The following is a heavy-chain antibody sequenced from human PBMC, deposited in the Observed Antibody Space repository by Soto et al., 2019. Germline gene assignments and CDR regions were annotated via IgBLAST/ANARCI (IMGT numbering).Heavy chain of an antibody. J-gene: IGHJ4*02. D-gene: IGHD1-26*01. CDR1: GDSITSYH. CDR2: IFNSGST. Sequence: QVQLQESGPGLVKPSETLSLTCTVSGDSITSYHWSWIRQSPEKGLEWIGYIFNSGSTANNTYLKSRVTISADRSKNQFSLKLSSVTAADTAVYYCAGDIRSGSYRFDYWGQGTLVTVSS. CDR3: AGDIRSGSYRFDY. V-gene: IGHV4-59*08.